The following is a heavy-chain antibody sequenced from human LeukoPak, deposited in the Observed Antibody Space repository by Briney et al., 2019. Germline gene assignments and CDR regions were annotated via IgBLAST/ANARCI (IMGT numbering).Heavy chain of an antibody. D-gene: IGHD3-10*01. CDR2: ISYDGSNK. V-gene: IGHV3-30*19. CDR3: AIAGGDYFDY. J-gene: IGHJ4*02. Sequence: PGGSLRLSCAASGFTFSTYGMQWVRQAPGKGLEWVAVISYDGSNKYYADSVKGRFTISRDNSKNTLYLQMNSLRAEDTAVYYCAIAGGDYFDYWGQGTLVTVSS. CDR1: GFTFSTYG.